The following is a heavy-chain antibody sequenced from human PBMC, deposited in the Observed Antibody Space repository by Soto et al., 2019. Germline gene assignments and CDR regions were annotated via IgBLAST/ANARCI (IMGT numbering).Heavy chain of an antibody. V-gene: IGHV1-18*01. CDR3: ARDGRYSGSYGGYYFDY. D-gene: IGHD1-26*01. CDR1: GYTFTSYG. Sequence: QVQLVQSGAEVKKPGASVKVSCKASGYTFTSYGISWVRQAPGQGLEWMGWISANNGNTNYAQKIQGRVTMTTDTSPSTAYMELRSLRSDDTAVYYCARDGRYSGSYGGYYFDYWGQGTLVTVSS. J-gene: IGHJ4*02. CDR2: ISANNGNT.